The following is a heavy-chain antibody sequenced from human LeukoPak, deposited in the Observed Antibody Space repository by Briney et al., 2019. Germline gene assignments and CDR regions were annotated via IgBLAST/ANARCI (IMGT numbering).Heavy chain of an antibody. CDR2: MNPNSGNT. Sequence: ASVKVSCKVSGYTLTELSMHWVRQATGQGLEWMGWMNPNSGNTGYAQKFQGRVTMTRNTSISTAYMELSSLRSEDTAVYYCARVKGYCSGGSCPVYYYYGMDAWGQGTTVTVSS. V-gene: IGHV1-8*01. CDR3: ARVKGYCSGGSCPVYYYYGMDA. CDR1: GYTLTELS. J-gene: IGHJ6*02. D-gene: IGHD2-15*01.